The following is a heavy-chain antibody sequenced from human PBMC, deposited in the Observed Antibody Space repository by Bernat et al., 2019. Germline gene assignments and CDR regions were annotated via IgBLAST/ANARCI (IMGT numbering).Heavy chain of an antibody. Sequence: EVQLVESGGGLVQPGGSLRLSCAASGFTFSGHYMDWVRQAPGKGLDWVGRIKNKANSYFTEYAASVKGRFTISRDDSKNSLYLQMSSLKTEDTAVYYCARVGLIGHVCYRTFDIWGQGTMVTVSS. CDR3: ARVGLIGHVCYRTFDI. V-gene: IGHV3-72*01. J-gene: IGHJ3*02. CDR1: GFTFSGHY. CDR2: IKNKANSYFT. D-gene: IGHD3-16*02.